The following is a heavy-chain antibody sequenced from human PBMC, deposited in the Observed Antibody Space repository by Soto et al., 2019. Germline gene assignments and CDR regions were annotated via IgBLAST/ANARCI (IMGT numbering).Heavy chain of an antibody. J-gene: IGHJ6*02. Sequence: QVQLVQSAAEVKKPGASVKVSCKASGYSCTSYGISWVRRAPGQGLEWMGWISPYNGHTQFAQRFQGRVTMTTDTSTKTAYMELRNLRSDDTAHYYCARDLTIVPATHPRLENYGMDVWGQVTTVIVSS. D-gene: IGHD2-2*01. CDR1: GYSCTSYG. CDR3: ARDLTIVPATHPRLENYGMDV. CDR2: ISPYNGHT. V-gene: IGHV1-18*01.